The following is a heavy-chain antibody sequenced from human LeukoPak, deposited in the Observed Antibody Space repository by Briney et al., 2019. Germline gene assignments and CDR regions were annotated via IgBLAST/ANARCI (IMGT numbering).Heavy chain of an antibody. D-gene: IGHD1-26*01. CDR1: GFTFSSYA. CDR2: ITYDGSNK. CDR3: ARVVGAPTRKQFYYYYGMDV. J-gene: IGHJ6*02. V-gene: IGHV3-30*04. Sequence: GGPLRLSCRASGFTFSSYAMHWVRQAPGKGREGGAVITYDGSNKCYADSVKGRFTISRDNSKNTLYLQMNSLRAEDTAVYYCARVVGAPTRKQFYYYYGMDVWGQGTTVTVPS.